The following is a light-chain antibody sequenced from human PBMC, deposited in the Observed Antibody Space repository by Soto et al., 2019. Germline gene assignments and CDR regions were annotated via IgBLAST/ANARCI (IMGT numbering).Light chain of an antibody. CDR3: QQYGSSPRT. V-gene: IGKV3-20*01. CDR2: DAS. CDR1: QSVSSNY. J-gene: IGKJ2*01. Sequence: EIVLTQSPGTLSLSPGERATLSCRASQSVSSNYLAWYQQKPGQAPRLLIYDASSRATGIPDRFSGSGSGTESAPTVTRAQPEVFAVYHCQQYGSSPRTFGPGTKLEIK.